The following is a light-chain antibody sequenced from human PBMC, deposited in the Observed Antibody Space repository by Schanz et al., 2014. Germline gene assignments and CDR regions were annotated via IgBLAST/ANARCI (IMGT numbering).Light chain of an antibody. J-gene: IGKJ4*01. Sequence: EIVLTQSPATLSVSPGERATLSCRASRSISGNLAWYQQTPGQAPRLLIYGVSSRATGIPDRFSGSGSGTDFTLIISRLEPEDFAVYYCQQYGSSSRVTFGGGTKVEIK. CDR1: RSISGN. CDR2: GVS. CDR3: QQYGSSSRVT. V-gene: IGKV3-20*01.